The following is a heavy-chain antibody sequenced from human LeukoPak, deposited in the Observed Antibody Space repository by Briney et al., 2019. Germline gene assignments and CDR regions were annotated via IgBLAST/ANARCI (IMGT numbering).Heavy chain of an antibody. J-gene: IGHJ4*02. V-gene: IGHV4-61*02. CDR2: IYTSGST. Sequence: SETLSLTCTVSGGSISSGSYYWSWIRQPAGKGLEWIGRIYTSGSTNYNPSLKSRVTISVDTSKNQFSLKLSSVTAADTAVYYCARGGGIAARPNPLYYFDYWGQGTLVTVSS. D-gene: IGHD6-6*01. CDR3: ARGGGIAARPNPLYYFDY. CDR1: GGSISSGSYY.